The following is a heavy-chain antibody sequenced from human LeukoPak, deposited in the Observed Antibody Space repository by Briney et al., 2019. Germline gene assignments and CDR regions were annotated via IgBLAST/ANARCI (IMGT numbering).Heavy chain of an antibody. CDR3: ARGRVATTPFDY. CDR2: IIPILGIA. CDR1: GGTFGSYA. V-gene: IGHV1-69*04. Sequence: SINVSCKASGGTFGSYAISWVRQAHGKGLEWMGRIIPILGIANYAQKFQGRVTITADKSTSTAYMELSSLRSEDTAVYYCARGRVATTPFDYWGQGTLVTVSS. D-gene: IGHD5-24*01. J-gene: IGHJ4*02.